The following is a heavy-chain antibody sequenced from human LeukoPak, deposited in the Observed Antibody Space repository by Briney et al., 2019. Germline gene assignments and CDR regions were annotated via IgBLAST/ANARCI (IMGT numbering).Heavy chain of an antibody. Sequence: ASVKVSCKASGYTFTSYYMHWVRQAPGQGLEWMGWINPNSGGTNYAQKFQGRVTMTRDTSISTAYMELSRLRSDDTAVYYCARDTVVPSYYFDYWGQGTLVTVSS. CDR3: ARDTVVPSYYFDY. D-gene: IGHD4-23*01. CDR2: INPNSGGT. V-gene: IGHV1-2*02. J-gene: IGHJ4*02. CDR1: GYTFTSYY.